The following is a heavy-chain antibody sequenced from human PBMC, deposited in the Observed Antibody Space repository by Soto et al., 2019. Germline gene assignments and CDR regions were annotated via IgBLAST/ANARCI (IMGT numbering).Heavy chain of an antibody. V-gene: IGHV7-4-1*01. CDR2: INTNTGNP. D-gene: IGHD2-2*01. CDR3: ARGSDIVVVPAAIDYYYYYGMDV. J-gene: IGHJ6*02. CDR1: GYTFTSYA. Sequence: KVSCKASGYTFTSYAMNWVRQAPGQGLEWMGWINTNTGNPTYAQGFTGRFVFSLDTSVSTAYLQICSLKAEDTAVYYCARGSDIVVVPAAIDYYYYYGMDVWGQGTTVTVSS.